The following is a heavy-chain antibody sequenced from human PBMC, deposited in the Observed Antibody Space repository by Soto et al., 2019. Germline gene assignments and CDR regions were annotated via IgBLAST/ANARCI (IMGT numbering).Heavy chain of an antibody. CDR3: ERGPLVGPGGFDP. CDR2: IIPIFGTA. J-gene: IGHJ5*02. V-gene: IGHV1-69*13. Sequence: LVKVSCKASGGTFSSYAISWVRQAPGQGLEWMGGIIPIFGTANYAQKFQGRVTITADESTSTAYMELSSLRSEDTAVYYCERGPLVGPGGFDPWGQGTLVTVSS. CDR1: GGTFSSYA.